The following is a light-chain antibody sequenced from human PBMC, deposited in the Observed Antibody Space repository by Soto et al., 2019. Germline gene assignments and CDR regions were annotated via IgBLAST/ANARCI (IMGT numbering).Light chain of an antibody. CDR1: QSLTNPY. J-gene: IGKJ5*01. CDR2: DIS. CDR3: QHFGGTTFT. Sequence: ENVLTQSPGTLSLSPGDRATLFCRARQSLTNPYIAWYQQKPGQAPRLLIYDISSRATGIPDRFSGSGSGTHFTLTISRLEPGDFAVYYCQHFGGTTFTFGQGTRLEIK. V-gene: IGKV3-20*01.